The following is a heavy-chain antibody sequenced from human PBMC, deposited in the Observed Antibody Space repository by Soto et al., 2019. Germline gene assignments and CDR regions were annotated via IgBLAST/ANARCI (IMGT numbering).Heavy chain of an antibody. J-gene: IGHJ6*03. CDR2: ISNDGSSP. D-gene: IGHD2-21*01. CDR1: GFTFSNYW. V-gene: IGHV3-74*01. CDR3: AKGGRIHMVV. Sequence: GGSLRLSCAASGFTFSNYWMHWVRQAPGKGLVWVSRISNDGSSPSYADSVKGRFTISRDNAKNTLYLQMNSLRAEDTAVYYCAKGGRIHMVVWGKGTPVTGSS.